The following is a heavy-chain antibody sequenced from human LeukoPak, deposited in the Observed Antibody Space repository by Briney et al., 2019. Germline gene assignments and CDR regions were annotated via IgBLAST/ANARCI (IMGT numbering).Heavy chain of an antibody. Sequence: PGRSLRLSCAASGFTFSSYAMHWVRQAPGKGLEWVAVISYDGSNKYYADFVKGRFTISRDNSKNTLYLQMNSLRGDDTAVYYCAKVPEGDWLFTFDYWGQGTLVSVSS. V-gene: IGHV3-30*04. CDR2: ISYDGSNK. CDR3: AKVPEGDWLFTFDY. J-gene: IGHJ4*02. D-gene: IGHD3-9*01. CDR1: GFTFSSYA.